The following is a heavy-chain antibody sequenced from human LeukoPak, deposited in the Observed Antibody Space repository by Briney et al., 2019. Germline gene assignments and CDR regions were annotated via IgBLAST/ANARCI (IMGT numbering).Heavy chain of an antibody. J-gene: IGHJ5*02. CDR1: GDSITGYY. CDR2: IYYTGNT. Sequence: SETLSLTCSVSGDSITGYYWGWIRQPPGKGLEWIGNIYYTGNTYYNSSLKSRVTISLDTSKNQFSLKLSSVTAADTAVYYCARVPGAYYDISIGFGSGWFDPWGQGILVTVSS. D-gene: IGHD3-9*01. V-gene: IGHV4-39*07. CDR3: ARVPGAYYDISIGFGSGWFDP.